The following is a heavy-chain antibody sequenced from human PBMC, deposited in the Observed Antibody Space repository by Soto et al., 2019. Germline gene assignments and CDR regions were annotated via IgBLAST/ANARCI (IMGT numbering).Heavy chain of an antibody. CDR3: ERGSGPMIEWH. CDR2: INAGNGNT. V-gene: IGHV1-3*01. Sequence: GALVKVSCKASGYTLTIYAIHWVREAPGQRLEWMGWINAGNGNTKYSQKFQGRVTITRDTSASTAYMEPSSLRSEDTAVYYCERGSGPMIEWHWGQGTLVTVPQ. J-gene: IGHJ4*02. D-gene: IGHD3-22*01. CDR1: GYTLTIYA.